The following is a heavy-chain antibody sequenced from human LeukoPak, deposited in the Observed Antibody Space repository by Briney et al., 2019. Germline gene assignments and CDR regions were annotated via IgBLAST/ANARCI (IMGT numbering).Heavy chain of an antibody. CDR3: AKKGGYSYGDPFDH. J-gene: IGHJ4*02. Sequence: GGSLRLSCAASGFTFSSYAMSWVRQAPGKGLEWVSAISGGGGSTYYPDSVKGRFTISRDNSRNTLYLQMNSLRAEDTAVYHCAKKGGYSYGDPFDHWGQGTLVTVSS. D-gene: IGHD5-18*01. CDR2: ISGGGGST. V-gene: IGHV3-23*01. CDR1: GFTFSSYA.